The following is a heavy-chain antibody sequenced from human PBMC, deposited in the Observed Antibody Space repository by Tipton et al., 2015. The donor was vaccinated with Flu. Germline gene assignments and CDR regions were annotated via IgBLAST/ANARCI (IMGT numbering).Heavy chain of an antibody. D-gene: IGHD1-1*01. J-gene: IGHJ4*02. CDR2: IYHSGST. V-gene: IGHV4-38-2*01. Sequence: TLSLTCAVSGYSISSGYYWGWIRQPPGKGLEWIGSIYHSGSTYYNPSLKSRVTISVDTSKNQFSLKLRSVTAADTAVYYCARGTGDADTYFDSWGQGTLVTVSS. CDR3: ARGTGDADTYFDS. CDR1: GYSISSGYY.